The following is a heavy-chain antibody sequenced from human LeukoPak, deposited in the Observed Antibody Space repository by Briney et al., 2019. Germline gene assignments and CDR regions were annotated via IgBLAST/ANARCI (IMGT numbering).Heavy chain of an antibody. CDR3: VKESRVVRGVIMDAFDM. D-gene: IGHD3-10*01. V-gene: IGHV3-64D*06. CDR1: GFTFSSYG. CDR2: ISINGGST. J-gene: IGHJ3*02. Sequence: GGSLRLSCAASGFTFSSYGMHWVRQAPGKGLEYVSGISINGGSTDYADSVKGRFTISRDNSKNTVYLQMSSLRAEDTAVYYCVKESRVVRGVIMDAFDMWGQGTMVTVSS.